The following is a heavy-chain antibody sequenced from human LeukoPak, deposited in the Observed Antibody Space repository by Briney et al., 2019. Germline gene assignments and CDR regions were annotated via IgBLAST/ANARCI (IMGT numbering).Heavy chain of an antibody. J-gene: IGHJ4*02. CDR2: IYYSGST. Sequence: SETLSLTCTVSGGSISSSSYYWGWIRQPPGKGLEWIGSIYYSGSTYYNPSLKSRVTISVDTSKNQFSLKLTSVTAADTALYYCVRAKKAVAGFFDYWGQGTLVTVSS. CDR1: GGSISSSSYY. V-gene: IGHV4-39*07. D-gene: IGHD6-19*01. CDR3: VRAKKAVAGFFDY.